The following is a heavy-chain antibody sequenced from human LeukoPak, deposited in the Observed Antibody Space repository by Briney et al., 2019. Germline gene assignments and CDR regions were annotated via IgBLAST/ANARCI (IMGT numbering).Heavy chain of an antibody. V-gene: IGHV4-61*02. CDR2: IYTSGST. CDR3: ARARYDILTGPPLYDY. D-gene: IGHD3-9*01. J-gene: IGHJ4*02. Sequence: PSETLSLTCTVSGDSISSGNYWGWIRQPAGKGLEWIGRIYTSGSTNYNPSLKSRVTISVDTSKNQFSLKQSSVTAADTAVYYCARARYDILTGPPLYDYWGQGTLVSVSS. CDR1: GDSISSGNY.